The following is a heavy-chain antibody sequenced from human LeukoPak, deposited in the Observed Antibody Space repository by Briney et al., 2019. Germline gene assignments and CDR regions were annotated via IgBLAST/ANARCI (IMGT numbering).Heavy chain of an antibody. CDR3: AKDQSRVGGSDPFDS. CDR1: GFPFSNCG. Sequence: GSLEPPFSAPGFPFSNCGMAWVPPAPGEGLGWVSSNSGSGASTYYAESVKGRFTISRDNSKNTVYLQMNSLSVEDTAVYYCAKDQSRVGGSDPFDSWGQGTLVTVSS. CDR2: NSGSGAST. J-gene: IGHJ5*01. D-gene: IGHD1-26*01. V-gene: IGHV3-23*01.